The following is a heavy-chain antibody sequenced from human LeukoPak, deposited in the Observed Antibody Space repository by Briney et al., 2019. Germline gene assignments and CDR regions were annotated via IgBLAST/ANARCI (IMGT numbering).Heavy chain of an antibody. CDR3: ARDGTSTDDY. V-gene: IGHV1-18*01. D-gene: IGHD2-2*01. Sequence: ASVKVSCKASGGTFSSYAINWVRQAPGQGLEWMGWISGNNDNPNYGQKFQGRFTVTTDSSTSTAYMELRNLRFDDTAVYYCARDGTSTDDYWGQGILVTVSS. J-gene: IGHJ4*02. CDR2: ISGNNDNP. CDR1: GGTFSSYA.